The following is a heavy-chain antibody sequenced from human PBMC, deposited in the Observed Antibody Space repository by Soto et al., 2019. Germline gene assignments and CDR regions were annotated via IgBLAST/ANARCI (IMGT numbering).Heavy chain of an antibody. V-gene: IGHV1-58*01. CDR3: AAGYDFWSGYYLGDY. J-gene: IGHJ4*02. CDR1: GFTFTSSA. D-gene: IGHD3-3*01. Sequence: QMQLVQSGPEVKKPGTSVKVSCKASGFTFTSSAVQWVRQARGQRLEWIGWIVVGSGNTNYAQKFQERVTITRDMSTRTAYMELSSLRSEDTAVYYCAAGYDFWSGYYLGDYWGQGTLVTVSS. CDR2: IVVGSGNT.